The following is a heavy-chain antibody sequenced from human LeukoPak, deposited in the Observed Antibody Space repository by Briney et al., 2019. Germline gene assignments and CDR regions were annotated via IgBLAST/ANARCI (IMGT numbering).Heavy chain of an antibody. CDR3: GREAAAGWVED. Sequence: SQTLSLTCAISGDSISSNSAVWNWIRQSPSRGFEWLGRTHYRSKWYYDYAISVKSRININPDTSKNQFSLQLNSVTPEDTAVYYCGREAAAGWVEDWGQGTLVTVSP. D-gene: IGHD6-13*01. J-gene: IGHJ4*02. CDR1: GDSISSNSAV. CDR2: THYRSKWYY. V-gene: IGHV6-1*01.